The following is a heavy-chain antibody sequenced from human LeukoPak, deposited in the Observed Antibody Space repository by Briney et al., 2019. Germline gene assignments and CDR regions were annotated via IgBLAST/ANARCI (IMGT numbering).Heavy chain of an antibody. CDR2: IYHSGST. J-gene: IGHJ3*01. CDR3: ARISSSNWYNERGAFDV. CDR1: SGSISSSTYY. Sequence: SETLSLTCTVSSGSISSSTYYWGWIRQPPGKGLEWIGSIYHSGSTSYNPSLKSRVTISVDTSKNQFSLKLRSVTAADTAVYYCARISSSNWYNERGAFDVWGQGTMVTVSS. D-gene: IGHD6-13*01. V-gene: IGHV4-39*07.